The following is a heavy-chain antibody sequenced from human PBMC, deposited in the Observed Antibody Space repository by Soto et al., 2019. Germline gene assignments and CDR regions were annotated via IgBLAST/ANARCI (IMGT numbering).Heavy chain of an antibody. D-gene: IGHD5-18*01. Sequence: GGSLRLSCAASGFSVSTKYMSWVRQAPGKGLEWVSAISGSGGSTYYADSVKGRFTISRDNSKNTLYLQMNSLRAEDTAVYYCAKDSYGLYTDYWGQGTLVTVSS. CDR1: GFSVSTKY. J-gene: IGHJ4*02. V-gene: IGHV3-23*01. CDR2: ISGSGGST. CDR3: AKDSYGLYTDY.